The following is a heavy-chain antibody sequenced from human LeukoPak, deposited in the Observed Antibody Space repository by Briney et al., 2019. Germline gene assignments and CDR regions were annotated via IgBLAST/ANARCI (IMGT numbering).Heavy chain of an antibody. CDR1: GFTFSSYA. V-gene: IGHV3-23*01. J-gene: IGHJ4*02. CDR3: AKGARLRVSCDY. D-gene: IGHD3-16*01. CDR2: ISGGGGST. Sequence: HPGGSLRLSCAASGFTFSSYAMSWVRQAPGKGLEWVSAISGGGGSTYYADSVKGRFTISRDNSKNTLYLQMDSLRAEDTAVYYCAKGARLRVSCDYWGQGTLVTVSP.